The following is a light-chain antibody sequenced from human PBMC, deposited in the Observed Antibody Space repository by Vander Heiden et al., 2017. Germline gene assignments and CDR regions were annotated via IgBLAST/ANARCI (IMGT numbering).Light chain of an antibody. CDR2: EVS. J-gene: IGLJ1*01. Sequence: HSALTQPPSAAGSPGHSGTMSCTGSSDDVGGNKYVSWYQQHPGKAPNLVIYEVSKRPSGVPDRFSGSKSGNTASLTVSGLQAEDEADYYCNSYAGSNISVFGTGTTVTVL. CDR1: SDDVGGNKY. CDR3: NSYAGSNISV. V-gene: IGLV2-8*01.